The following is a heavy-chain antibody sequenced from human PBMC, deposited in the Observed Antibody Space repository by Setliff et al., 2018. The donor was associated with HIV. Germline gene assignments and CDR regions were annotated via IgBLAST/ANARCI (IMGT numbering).Heavy chain of an antibody. D-gene: IGHD2-2*01. CDR3: ARDPRSPVGAFDI. CDR2: IYHSGST. Sequence: SETLSLTCTVSGYSISSGYYWGWIRQPPGKGLEWIGSIYHSGSTYYNPSLKSRVTISVDTSKNQFSLKLSSVTAADTAVYYCARDPRSPVGAFDIWG. J-gene: IGHJ3*02. CDR1: GYSISSGYY. V-gene: IGHV4-38-2*02.